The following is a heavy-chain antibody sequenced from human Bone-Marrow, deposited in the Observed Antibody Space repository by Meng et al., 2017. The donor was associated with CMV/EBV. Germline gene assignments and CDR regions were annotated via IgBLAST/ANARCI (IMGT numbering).Heavy chain of an antibody. D-gene: IGHD3-16*01. CDR3: ARDLNVGGVYFDC. CDR1: GFTFSSYA. CDR2: ISSSGSTI. J-gene: IGHJ4*02. Sequence: GESLKISCVASGFTFSSYAMNWVRQAPGKGLEWVSYISSSGSTIFYADSVKGRFTISRDNPKNSLYLQMNSLRAEDTAVYYCARDLNVGGVYFDCWGQGTLVTVSS. V-gene: IGHV3-48*03.